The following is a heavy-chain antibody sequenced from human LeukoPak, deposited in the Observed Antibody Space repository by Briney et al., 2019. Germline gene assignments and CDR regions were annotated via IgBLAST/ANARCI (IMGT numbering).Heavy chain of an antibody. D-gene: IGHD2-15*01. CDR3: AKSRIVAALDY. CDR1: GFTFSSYG. J-gene: IGHJ4*02. CDR2: ISYDGSNK. V-gene: IGHV3-30*18. Sequence: GGSLRLSCAASGFTFSSYGMHWVRQAPGKGLGWVAVISYDGSNKYYADSVKGRFTISRDNSKNTLYLQMNSLRAEDTAVYYCAKSRIVAALDYWGQGTLVTVSS.